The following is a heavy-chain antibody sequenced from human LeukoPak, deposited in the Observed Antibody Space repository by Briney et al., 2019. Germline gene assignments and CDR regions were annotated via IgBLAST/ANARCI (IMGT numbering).Heavy chain of an antibody. D-gene: IGHD5-12*01. CDR2: IKQDGSEK. CDR3: ASNSGYDLIFDY. Sequence: PGGSLRLSCAASGFTFSNYWMIWVRQAPGKGLEWVANIKQDGSEKYYVDSVKGRFTISRDNAKNSLYLQMNSLRAEDTAVYYCASNSGYDLIFDYWGQGTLVTVSS. J-gene: IGHJ4*02. CDR1: GFTFSNYW. V-gene: IGHV3-7*01.